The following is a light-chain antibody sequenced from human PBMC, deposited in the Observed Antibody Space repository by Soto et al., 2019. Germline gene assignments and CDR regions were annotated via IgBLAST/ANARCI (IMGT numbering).Light chain of an antibody. Sequence: IQMTQSPSTLSASVGDRVTITCRASQSISSWLAWYQQKPGKAPKLLIYDASSLESGVPSRFSGSGSGTDFTLTITSLQPDDVATYYCQQYNSFWTFGQGTKVDIK. J-gene: IGKJ1*01. CDR2: DAS. CDR3: QQYNSFWT. V-gene: IGKV1-5*01. CDR1: QSISSW.